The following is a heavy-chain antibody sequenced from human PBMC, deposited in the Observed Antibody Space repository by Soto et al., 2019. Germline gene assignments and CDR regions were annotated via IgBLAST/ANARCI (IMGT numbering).Heavy chain of an antibody. CDR2: ISYDGSNK. CDR3: ARDLSGGQALDY. V-gene: IGHV3-30-3*01. J-gene: IGHJ4*02. Sequence: HPGGSLRLSCAASGFTFSSYAMHWVRQAPGKGLEWVAVISYDGSNKYYADSVKGRFTISRDNSKNTLYLQMNSLRAEDTAVYYCARDLSGGQALDYWGQGTLVTVSS. D-gene: IGHD3-10*01. CDR1: GFTFSSYA.